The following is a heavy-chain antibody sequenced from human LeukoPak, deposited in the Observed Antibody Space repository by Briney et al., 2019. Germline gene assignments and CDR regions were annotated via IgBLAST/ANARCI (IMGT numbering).Heavy chain of an antibody. Sequence: SQTLSLTFTVSGGSISSGGYYWSWIRQPPGKGLEWIGYIYHSGSTYYNPSLKSRVTISVDTSKNQFSLKLSSVTAADTAVYYCARVGAARRFDYWGQGTLVTVSS. D-gene: IGHD6-6*01. J-gene: IGHJ4*02. CDR1: GGSISSGGYY. CDR2: IYHSGST. CDR3: ARVGAARRFDY. V-gene: IGHV4-30-2*01.